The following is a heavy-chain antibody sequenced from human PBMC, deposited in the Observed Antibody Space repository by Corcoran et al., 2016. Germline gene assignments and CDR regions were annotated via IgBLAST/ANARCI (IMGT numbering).Heavy chain of an antibody. CDR1: GFPFDTYW. Sequence: EVQLVESGGGLVQPGGSLRLSCAASGFPFDTYWMNWVRQAPGKGLEWVAHIKGGDNEKYYVDSVKGRFTISRDNDKKLVYLQMNSLRAEDTAGYYWGRSRWKDYWGPGTLVTVSS. D-gene: IGHD6-13*01. CDR2: IKGGDNEK. CDR3: GRSRWKDY. V-gene: IGHV3-7*01. J-gene: IGHJ4*02.